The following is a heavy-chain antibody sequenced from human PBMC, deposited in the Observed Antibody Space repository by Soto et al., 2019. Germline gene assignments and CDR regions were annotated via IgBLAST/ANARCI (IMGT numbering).Heavy chain of an antibody. V-gene: IGHV4-34*01. CDR2: INHSGST. CDR3: ARGGGRYYDFWSGLDY. J-gene: IGHJ4*02. CDR1: GGSFSGYY. Sequence: SETLSLTCAVYGGSFSGYYWSWIRQPPGKGLEWIGEINHSGSTNYNPSLKSRVTISVDTSKNQFSLKLSSVTAADTAVYYCARGGGRYYDFWSGLDYWGQGTLVTVSS. D-gene: IGHD3-3*01.